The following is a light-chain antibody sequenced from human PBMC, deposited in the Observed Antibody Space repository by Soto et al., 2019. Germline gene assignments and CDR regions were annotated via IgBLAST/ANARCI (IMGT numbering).Light chain of an antibody. Sequence: DIQMTQSPSTLSASVGDRVTITCRASQSISSWLAWYQQKPGKAPNLLIYKASSLESGVPSRFSGSGSGTEFTLTISSLQPDDFETYYCQQYNSYPLTFSGGTKVEIK. CDR2: KAS. CDR1: QSISSW. J-gene: IGKJ4*01. CDR3: QQYNSYPLT. V-gene: IGKV1-5*03.